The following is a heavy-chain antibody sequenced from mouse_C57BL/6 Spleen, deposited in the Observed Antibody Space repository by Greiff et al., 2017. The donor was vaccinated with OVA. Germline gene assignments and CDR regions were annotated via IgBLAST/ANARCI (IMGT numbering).Heavy chain of an antibody. J-gene: IGHJ1*03. CDR1: GFTFSDYG. V-gene: IGHV5-17*01. CDR3: ARGGYYYGSSYGYFDV. CDR2: ISSGSSTI. D-gene: IGHD1-1*01. Sequence: EVMLVESGGGLVKPGGSLKLSCAASGFTFSDYGMHWVRQAPEKGLEWVAYISSGSSTIYYADTVKGRFTISRDNAKNTLFLQMTSLRSEDTAMYYCARGGYYYGSSYGYFDVWGTGTTVTVSS.